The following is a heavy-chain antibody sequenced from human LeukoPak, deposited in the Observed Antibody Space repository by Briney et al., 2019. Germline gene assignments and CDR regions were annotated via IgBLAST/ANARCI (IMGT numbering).Heavy chain of an antibody. D-gene: IGHD2-15*01. CDR1: GYTFTSYY. CDR3: ARDPHQYCSGGSCYPWFDP. V-gene: IGHV1-46*01. J-gene: IGHJ5*02. Sequence: ASVKVSCKASGYTFTSYYMHWVRQAPGQGLEWMGIINPSGGSTSYAQKFQGRVTMTGDTSTSTVYMELSSLRSEDTAVYYCARDPHQYCSGGSCYPWFDPWGQGTLVSVSS. CDR2: INPSGGST.